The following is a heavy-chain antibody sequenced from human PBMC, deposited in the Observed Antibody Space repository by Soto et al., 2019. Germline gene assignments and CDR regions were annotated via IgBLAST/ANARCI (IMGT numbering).Heavy chain of an antibody. D-gene: IGHD3-3*01. CDR3: ARRSPSGYYNYYYYGMDV. V-gene: IGHV1-69*13. Sequence: ASVKVSCKASGGAFSSYAISWVRQAPGQGLEWMGGIIPIFGTANYAQKFQGRVTITADESTSTAYMELSSLRSEDTAVYYCARRSPSGYYNYYYYGMDVWGQGTTVTVSS. CDR1: GGAFSSYA. CDR2: IIPIFGTA. J-gene: IGHJ6*02.